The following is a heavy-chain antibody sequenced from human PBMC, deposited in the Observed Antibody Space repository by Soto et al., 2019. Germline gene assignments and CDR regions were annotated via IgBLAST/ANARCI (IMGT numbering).Heavy chain of an antibody. J-gene: IGHJ4*02. CDR2: INWNGGST. Sequence: GGSLRLSCAASGFTFYDYGISWVRPAPGKGLEWVSGINWNGGSTGYADSVKGRFTISRDNAKNSLYLQMNSLRAEDTALYHCARADYGSGSYFDYWGQGTLVTVSS. D-gene: IGHD3-10*01. V-gene: IGHV3-20*01. CDR1: GFTFYDYG. CDR3: ARADYGSGSYFDY.